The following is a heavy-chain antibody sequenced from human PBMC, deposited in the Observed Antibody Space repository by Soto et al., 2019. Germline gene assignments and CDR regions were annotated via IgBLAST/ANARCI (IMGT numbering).Heavy chain of an antibody. Sequence: SETLSLTCAVSGGSITSSSYYWGWIRQAPGRGLEWIGTIYYRGSTYYNPSLESRVTISADTSKNQLSLNLRSVTAADTAVYYCASPAGADYTFDYWGQGILVTV. CDR3: ASPAGADYTFDY. V-gene: IGHV4-39*01. J-gene: IGHJ4*02. CDR2: IYYRGST. CDR1: GGSITSSSYY. D-gene: IGHD4-4*01.